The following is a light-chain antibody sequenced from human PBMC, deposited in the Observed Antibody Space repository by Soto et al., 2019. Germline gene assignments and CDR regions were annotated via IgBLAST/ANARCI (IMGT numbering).Light chain of an antibody. V-gene: IGKV3-15*01. CDR1: QSIQSD. J-gene: IGKJ1*01. CDR2: GAS. Sequence: EVVLTQSPATLSVSPGERAALSCRASQSIQSDLAWYQQKPGQGPRLLIYGASTRATGIPVRFSGSGSGTEFTLTISRLQSEDFATYYCQQSYNTPQTFGQGTKVDIK. CDR3: QQSYNTPQT.